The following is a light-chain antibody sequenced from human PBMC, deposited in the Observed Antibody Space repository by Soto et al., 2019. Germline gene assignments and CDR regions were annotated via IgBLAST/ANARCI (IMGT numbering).Light chain of an antibody. Sequence: EIVLTQSPGTLSLSPGEGGTLSCRASQSVGSSLAWYQQKPGQAPRLLIYGAFRRATGIPDRFSGSGSGTDFTLTIRRLEPADFAVYYCQEYSRSPFTFGPGTKVDIK. CDR3: QEYSRSPFT. J-gene: IGKJ3*01. CDR2: GAF. CDR1: QSVGSS. V-gene: IGKV3-20*01.